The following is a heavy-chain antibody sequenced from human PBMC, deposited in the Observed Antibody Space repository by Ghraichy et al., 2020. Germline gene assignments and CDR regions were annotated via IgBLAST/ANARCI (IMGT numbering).Heavy chain of an antibody. V-gene: IGHV3-53*01. Sequence: GGSLGLSCAASGFSVSSNYMNWVRQAPGKGLEWVSVLYSGGSTHYHRSEKGRFTISRDNSKNTVYLQMNSLRNEDTALYYCARDPHPQLGDAFDMWGQGTLVTVSS. D-gene: IGHD1-1*01. J-gene: IGHJ3*02. CDR2: LYSGGST. CDR3: ARDPHPQLGDAFDM. CDR1: GFSVSSNY.